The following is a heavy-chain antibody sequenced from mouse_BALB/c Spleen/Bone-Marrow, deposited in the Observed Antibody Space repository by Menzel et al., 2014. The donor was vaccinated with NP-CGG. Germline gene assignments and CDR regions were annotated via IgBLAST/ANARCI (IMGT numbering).Heavy chain of an antibody. Sequence: EVMLVESGAELVKPGASVKLSCTASGFNIKDTYMHWVKQRPEQGLEWIGRIDPANGNTKYDPKFQGKATITADTSSNTAYLQLSSLTSGDTAVYYCARLITTDYWGQGTTLTVSS. V-gene: IGHV14-3*02. D-gene: IGHD2-4*01. CDR3: ARLITTDY. CDR2: IDPANGNT. J-gene: IGHJ2*01. CDR1: GFNIKDTY.